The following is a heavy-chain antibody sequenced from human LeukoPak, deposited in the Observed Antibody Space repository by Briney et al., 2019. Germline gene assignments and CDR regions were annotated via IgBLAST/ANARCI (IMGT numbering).Heavy chain of an antibody. CDR2: INPNSGGT. D-gene: IGHD1-26*01. Sequence: ASVKVSCKASGYTFTGYYMHWVRQAPGQGLEWMGRINPNSGGTNYAQKFQGRVTMTRDTSISTAYMELSRLRSDDTAVHYCALGSTTGRHAFDIWGQGTMVTVSS. CDR3: ALGSTTGRHAFDI. CDR1: GYTFTGYY. J-gene: IGHJ3*02. V-gene: IGHV1-2*06.